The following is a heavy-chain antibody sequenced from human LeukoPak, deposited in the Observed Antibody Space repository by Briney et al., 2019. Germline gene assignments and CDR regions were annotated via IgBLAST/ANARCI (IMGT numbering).Heavy chain of an antibody. D-gene: IGHD3-22*01. J-gene: IGHJ4*02. Sequence: PGGSLRLSCAASGFTFSSYAMSWVRQAPGKGLEWVSAISGSGGSTYYADSVKGRFTLYSDNSKNTLYLQMTSMRAEDTPVYYCAKGGTEYYYDSSGYYTEAFDYWGQGTLVTVSS. V-gene: IGHV3-23*01. CDR2: ISGSGGST. CDR1: GFTFSSYA. CDR3: AKGGTEYYYDSSGYYTEAFDY.